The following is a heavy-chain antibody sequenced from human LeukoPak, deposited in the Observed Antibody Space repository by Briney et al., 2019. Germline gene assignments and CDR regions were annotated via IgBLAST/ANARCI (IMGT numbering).Heavy chain of an antibody. J-gene: IGHJ2*01. Sequence: PGRSLRLSCAASGFTFSSYGMHWVRQAPGKGLEWVAVIWYDGSNKYYADSVKGRFTISRDNSKNTLYLQMNSLRAEDTAVYYCARALKHSSSWFHLGYFDLWGRGTLVTVSS. CDR2: IWYDGSNK. CDR3: ARALKHSSSWFHLGYFDL. D-gene: IGHD6-13*01. V-gene: IGHV3-33*01. CDR1: GFTFSSYG.